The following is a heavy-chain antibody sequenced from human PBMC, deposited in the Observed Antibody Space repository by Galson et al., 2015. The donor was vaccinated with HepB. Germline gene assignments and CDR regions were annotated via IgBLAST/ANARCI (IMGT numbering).Heavy chain of an antibody. V-gene: IGHV1-24*01. D-gene: IGHD1-26*01. CDR3: ATDRSLVGATGHPMDY. CDR2: FDPEDGET. J-gene: IGHJ4*02. CDR1: GYTLTELS. Sequence: SVKVSCKVSGYTLTELSMHWVRQAPGKGLEWMGGFDPEDGETIYAQKFQGRVTMTEDTSTDTAYMELSSLRSEDTAVYYCATDRSLVGATGHPMDYWGQGTLVTVSS.